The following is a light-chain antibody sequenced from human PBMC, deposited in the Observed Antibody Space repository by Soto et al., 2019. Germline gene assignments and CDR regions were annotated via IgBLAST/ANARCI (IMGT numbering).Light chain of an antibody. CDR1: HTISSSY. V-gene: IGKV3-20*01. CDR3: QQYGSSPPYT. CDR2: RAS. Sequence: EIVLTQSPGTLGLSPGESATLSCRASHTISSSYLTWYQQRPGQPPRLLIYRASRRATGIPDRFSASGSGTDFTLTISRLEPEDFAVYYCQQYGSSPPYTFGQGTKLEIK. J-gene: IGKJ2*01.